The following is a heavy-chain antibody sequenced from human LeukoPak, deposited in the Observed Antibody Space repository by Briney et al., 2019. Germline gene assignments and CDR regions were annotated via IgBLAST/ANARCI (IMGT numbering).Heavy chain of an antibody. J-gene: IGHJ4*02. Sequence: GKLTRTSEASGVGYRCCSRWWAHQSTKKGLEWVGNINQDGSVKHYVDSVRGRFTISRDNARNSVYLQMSALRVEDTAVYYCTRDFVFWGQGSLVTASS. CDR3: TRDFVF. CDR1: GVGYRCCS. D-gene: IGHD3-3*01. CDR2: INQDGSVK. V-gene: IGHV3-7*01.